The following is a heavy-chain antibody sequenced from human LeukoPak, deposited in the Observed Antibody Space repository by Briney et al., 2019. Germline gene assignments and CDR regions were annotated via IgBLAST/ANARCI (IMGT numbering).Heavy chain of an antibody. CDR2: ISYDGSNK. CDR3: ARHHTIVAIHTYFDS. V-gene: IGHV3-30*10. CDR1: GFTFSSDA. Sequence: GRSLRLSSAASGFTFSSDAMRCVRQAPGKGLGWVAVISYDGSNKYYTDSLKVRFTISRDNSKNTLYLQMTILRAQDTPVYYCARHHTIVAIHTYFDSWGPGNLVTVSS. D-gene: IGHD2-15*01. J-gene: IGHJ4*01.